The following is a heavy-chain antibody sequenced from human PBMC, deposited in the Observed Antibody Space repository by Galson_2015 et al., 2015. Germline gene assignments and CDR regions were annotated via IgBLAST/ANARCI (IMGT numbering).Heavy chain of an antibody. J-gene: IGHJ2*01. V-gene: IGHV3-11*06. CDR2: ISSSSSYT. CDR3: ARDLAYCGGDCHSNWYFDL. D-gene: IGHD2-21*02. CDR1: GFTFSDYY. Sequence: SLRLSCAASGFTFSDYYMSWIRQAPGKGLEWVSYISSSSSYTNYADSVKGRFTISRDNAKNSLYLQMNSLRAEDTAVYYCARDLAYCGGDCHSNWYFDLWGRGTLVTVSS.